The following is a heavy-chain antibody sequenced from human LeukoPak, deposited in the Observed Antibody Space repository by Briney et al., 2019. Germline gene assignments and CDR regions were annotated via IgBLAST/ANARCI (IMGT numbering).Heavy chain of an antibody. J-gene: IGHJ4*02. CDR2: IYYSGST. CDR3: AGHTYTGLGDY. Sequence: SETLSLTCTVSGGSIGIYYWSWIRQPPGKGLEWIGYIYYSGSTNYNPSLKSRVTISVDTSKNQFSVKLSSVTVADTAVYYCAGHTYTGLGDYWGQGTLVTVSS. V-gene: IGHV4-59*01. D-gene: IGHD6-19*01. CDR1: GGSIGIYY.